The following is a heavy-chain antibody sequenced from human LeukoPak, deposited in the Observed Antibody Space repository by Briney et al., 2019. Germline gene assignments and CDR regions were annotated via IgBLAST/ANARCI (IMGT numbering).Heavy chain of an antibody. CDR3: AKASRNTVTPDAFDI. J-gene: IGHJ3*02. V-gene: IGHV3-23*01. D-gene: IGHD4-17*01. CDR1: GFTFSSYA. Sequence: GGSLRLFCAASGFTFSSYAMSWVRQAPGKGLEWISAISGSGGSTYYADSVKGRFTISRDNSKNTLYLQMNSLRAEDTAVYYCAKASRNTVTPDAFDIWGQGTMVTVSS. CDR2: ISGSGGST.